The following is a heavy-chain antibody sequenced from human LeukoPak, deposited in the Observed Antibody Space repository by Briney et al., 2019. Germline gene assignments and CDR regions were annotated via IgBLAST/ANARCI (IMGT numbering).Heavy chain of an antibody. J-gene: IGHJ4*02. V-gene: IGHV3-23*01. D-gene: IGHD3-3*01. Sequence: GGSLRLSCAASGFTFSSYAMSLVRQAPGKGLEWVSAISGSGGSTYYADSVKGRFTISRDNSKNTLYLQMNSLRAEDTAVYYCAKLIDFWSGYRFYFDYWGQGTLVTVSS. CDR1: GFTFSSYA. CDR3: AKLIDFWSGYRFYFDY. CDR2: ISGSGGST.